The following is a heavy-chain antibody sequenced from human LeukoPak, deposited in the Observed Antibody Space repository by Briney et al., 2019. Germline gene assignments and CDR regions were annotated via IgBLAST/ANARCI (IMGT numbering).Heavy chain of an antibody. CDR2: IYYSGST. D-gene: IGHD6-13*01. CDR3: ARDTAGGMEDY. Sequence: SETLSLTCTVSGGSISSSSYYWGWIRQPPGKGLEWIGSIYYSGSTYYNPSLKSRVTISVDTSKNQFSLKLSSVTAADTAVYYCARDTAGGMEDYWGQGTLVTVSS. CDR1: GGSISSSSYY. J-gene: IGHJ4*02. V-gene: IGHV4-39*07.